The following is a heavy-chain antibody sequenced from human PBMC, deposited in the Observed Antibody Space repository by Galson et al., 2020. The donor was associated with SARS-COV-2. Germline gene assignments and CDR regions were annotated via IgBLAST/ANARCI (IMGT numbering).Heavy chain of an antibody. D-gene: IGHD2-15*01. CDR1: GFTFSNYW. CDR2: INADGYST. J-gene: IGHJ6*03. CDR3: ARGGRCSGGSCYSDYYYMGV. Sequence: GGSLRLSCAASGFTFSNYWMHWVRQAPGKGLVWVSRINADGYSTGYADSVKGRFTISRDNAKNTLFLQVNSLRAEDTAVYHCARGGRCSGGSCYSDYYYMGVWGKGTTVTISS. V-gene: IGHV3-74*01.